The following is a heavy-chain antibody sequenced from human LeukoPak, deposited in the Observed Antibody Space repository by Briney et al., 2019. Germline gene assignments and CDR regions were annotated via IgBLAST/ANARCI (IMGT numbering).Heavy chain of an antibody. CDR3: ARGVEPLAANTLAY. Sequence: PGGSLRLSCAASGFTVITNDMTWVRQAPGKGLEWVSVLYSDGNTKYADSVQGRFTISRDNSKNTLYLEMNSLRPDETAVYYCARGVEPLAANTLAYWGQGTLVTVSS. D-gene: IGHD1-14*01. CDR1: GFTVITND. J-gene: IGHJ4*02. V-gene: IGHV3-53*01. CDR2: LYSDGNT.